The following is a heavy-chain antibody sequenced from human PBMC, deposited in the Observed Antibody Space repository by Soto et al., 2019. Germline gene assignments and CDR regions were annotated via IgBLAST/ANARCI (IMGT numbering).Heavy chain of an antibody. Sequence: QVQLQASGPGLVKPSQTLSLTCTVSGGSISSGGYYWSWIRQHPGKGLEWIGYIYYSGSTYYNPSRKSPVTISVDTSKNQFCLKLSSVTAADTAVYYCARDRSIAVAGNGGGYYYYYGMDVWGQGTTVTVSS. D-gene: IGHD6-19*01. CDR2: IYYSGST. CDR1: GGSISSGGYY. CDR3: ARDRSIAVAGNGGGYYYYYGMDV. V-gene: IGHV4-31*01. J-gene: IGHJ6*02.